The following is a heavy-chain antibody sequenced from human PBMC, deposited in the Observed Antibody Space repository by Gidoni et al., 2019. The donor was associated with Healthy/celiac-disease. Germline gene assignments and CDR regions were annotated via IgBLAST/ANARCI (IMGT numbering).Heavy chain of an antibody. CDR3: ARDGDPYDILTGYYISLFDY. CDR1: GFTFSSYS. CDR2: ISSSSSYI. J-gene: IGHJ4*02. D-gene: IGHD3-9*01. Sequence: EVQLVESGGGLVKPGGSLRLSCAASGFTFSSYSMNWVRQAPGKGLEWVSSISSSSSYIYYADSVKGRFTISRDNAKNSLYLQMNSLRAEDTAVYYCARDGDPYDILTGYYISLFDYWGQGTLVTVSS. V-gene: IGHV3-21*01.